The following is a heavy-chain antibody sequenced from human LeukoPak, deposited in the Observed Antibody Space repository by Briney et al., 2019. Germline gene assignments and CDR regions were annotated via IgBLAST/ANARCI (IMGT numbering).Heavy chain of an antibody. CDR2: ISYDGSNK. V-gene: IGHV3-30-3*01. J-gene: IGHJ4*02. Sequence: PGRSLRLSCSASGFTFSSYAMHWVRQAPGKGLEWVAVISYDGSNKYYADSVKGRFTISRDNSKNTLYLQMNSLRAEDTAVYYCAREVGYSSSSFWGQGTLVTVSS. CDR1: GFTFSSYA. D-gene: IGHD6-6*01. CDR3: AREVGYSSSSF.